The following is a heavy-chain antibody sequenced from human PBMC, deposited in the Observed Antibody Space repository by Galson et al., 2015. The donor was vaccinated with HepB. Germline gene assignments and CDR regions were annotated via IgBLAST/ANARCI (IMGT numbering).Heavy chain of an antibody. CDR1: GYTFNSYG. D-gene: IGHD4/OR15-4a*01. Sequence: SVKVSCKASGYTFNSYGITWVRQAPGQGLEWMGWISADNGNTNYAQKFQGRVTMTTDTSTSTAYMELRSLRSDDTAVYYCARVTAPGMDVWGHGTLVTVSS. J-gene: IGHJ6*02. CDR3: ARVTAPGMDV. V-gene: IGHV1-18*04. CDR2: ISADNGNT.